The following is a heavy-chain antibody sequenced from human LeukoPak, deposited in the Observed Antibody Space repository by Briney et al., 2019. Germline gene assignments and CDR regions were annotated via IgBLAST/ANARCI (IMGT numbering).Heavy chain of an antibody. CDR3: ARHVGSSWENDY. V-gene: IGHV4-39*01. J-gene: IGHJ4*02. CDR1: GGSISSSSYY. D-gene: IGHD6-13*01. CDR2: IYYSGST. Sequence: PSENLPLTCTVSGGSISSSSYYWGWIRQPPGKGLEWIGSIYYSGSTYYNPSLKSRVTISVDTSKNQFSLKLSSVTAADTAVYYCARHVGSSWENDYWGQGTLVTVSS.